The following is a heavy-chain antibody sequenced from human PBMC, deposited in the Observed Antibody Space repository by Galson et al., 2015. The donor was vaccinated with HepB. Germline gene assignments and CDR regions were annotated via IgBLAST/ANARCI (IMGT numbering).Heavy chain of an antibody. CDR2: ISYDGSNK. CDR3: ARDSGSEELFREGVFDY. CDR1: GFTFSSYA. Sequence: SLRLSCAASGFTFSSYAMHWVRQAPGKGLEWVAVISYDGSNKYYADSVKGRFTISRDNSKNTLYLQMNSLRAEDTAVYYCARDSGSEELFREGVFDYWGQGTLVTVSS. J-gene: IGHJ4*02. D-gene: IGHD1-26*01. V-gene: IGHV3-30-3*01.